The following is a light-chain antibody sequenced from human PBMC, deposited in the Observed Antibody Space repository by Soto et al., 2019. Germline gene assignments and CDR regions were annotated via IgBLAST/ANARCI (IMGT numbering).Light chain of an antibody. CDR3: AAWDDSLSGPV. CDR2: RNN. CDR1: TSNIGSNY. V-gene: IGLV1-47*01. Sequence: QSVLTQSPSASGTPGQRVTISCSGSTSNIGSNYVYWYQQLPGMAPKLLIFRNNERPSGVPDRFSGSKSGTSSSLAINGLRSEDEADYYCAAWDDSLSGPVFGGGTKLTVL. J-gene: IGLJ2*01.